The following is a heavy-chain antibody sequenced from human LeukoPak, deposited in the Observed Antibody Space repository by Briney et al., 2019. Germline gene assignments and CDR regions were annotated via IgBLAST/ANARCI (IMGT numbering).Heavy chain of an antibody. CDR1: GYTFTSYY. CDR2: INPSGGST. CDR3: ARVYLSGRYFDY. D-gene: IGHD2-8*02. V-gene: IGHV1-46*01. J-gene: IGHJ4*02. Sequence: ASVKVPCKASGYTFTSYYMHWVRQAPGQGLEWMGIINPSGGSTSYAQKFQGRVTMTRDTSTSTVYMELSSLRSEDTAVYYCARVYLSGRYFDYWGQGTLVTVSS.